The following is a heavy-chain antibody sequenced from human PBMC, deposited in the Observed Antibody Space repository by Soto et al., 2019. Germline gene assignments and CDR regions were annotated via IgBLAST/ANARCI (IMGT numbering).Heavy chain of an antibody. CDR1: GFTFSSYA. Sequence: GGSLRLSCAASGFTFSSYAMSWVRQAPGKGLEWVSAISGSGGSTYYADSVKGRFTISRDNSKNTLYLQMNSLRAEDTAVYYCAKGILRITMIVVVMPFDYLGQGTLVTVSS. CDR3: AKGILRITMIVVVMPFDY. J-gene: IGHJ4*02. V-gene: IGHV3-23*01. D-gene: IGHD3-22*01. CDR2: ISGSGGST.